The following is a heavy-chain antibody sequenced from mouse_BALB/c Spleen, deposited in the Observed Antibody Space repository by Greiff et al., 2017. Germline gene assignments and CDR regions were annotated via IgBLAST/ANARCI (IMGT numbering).Heavy chain of an antibody. Sequence: VKLQESGAELAKPGASVKMSCKASGYTFTSYWMHWVKQRPGQGLEWIGYINPSTGYTEYNQKFKDKATLTADKSSSTAYMQLSSLTSEDSAVYYCASILRLSMDYWGQGTSVTVSS. D-gene: IGHD1-2*01. V-gene: IGHV1-7*01. CDR2: INPSTGYT. CDR1: GYTFTSYW. CDR3: ASILRLSMDY. J-gene: IGHJ4*01.